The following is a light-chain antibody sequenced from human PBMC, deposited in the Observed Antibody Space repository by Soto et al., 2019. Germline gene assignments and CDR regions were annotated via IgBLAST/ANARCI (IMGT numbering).Light chain of an antibody. CDR2: RAS. V-gene: IGKV3-15*01. CDR1: QSVSSK. J-gene: IGKJ5*01. CDR3: QQYNNWPPT. Sequence: EIVMSQSPATLSVSPGERATLSCRASQSVSSKLAWYQQKPGQAPRLLIYRASTRATDIPARFSGSGSGTEFTLTISSLQSEDFAVCYCQQYNNWPPTFGQGTRLEIK.